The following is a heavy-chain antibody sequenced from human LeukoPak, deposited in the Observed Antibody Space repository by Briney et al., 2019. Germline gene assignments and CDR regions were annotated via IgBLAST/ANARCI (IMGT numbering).Heavy chain of an antibody. D-gene: IGHD4-17*01. J-gene: IGHJ5*02. V-gene: IGHV4-34*01. CDR1: GGSFSGYY. CDR3: ARGGYGDYDWFDP. Sequence: PSETLSLTCAVYGGSFSGYYWSWIRQPPGKGLEWIGEINHSGSTNYNPSLKSRVTISVDTSKNQFSLKLNSVTAADTAVYYCARGGYGDYDWFDPWGQGTLVTVSS. CDR2: INHSGST.